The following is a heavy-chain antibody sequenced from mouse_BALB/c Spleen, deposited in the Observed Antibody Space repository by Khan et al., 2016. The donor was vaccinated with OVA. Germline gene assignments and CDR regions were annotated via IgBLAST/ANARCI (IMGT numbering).Heavy chain of an antibody. J-gene: IGHJ2*01. CDR3: ARMKRIVATYCDY. V-gene: IGHV1S81*02. CDR1: GYTFTSYW. D-gene: IGHD1-1*01. Sequence: QVQLQQSGAELVKAGASVKMSCKASGYTFTSYWMHWVKQRLGQGLEWFAATNPTNGRTYYTEKFKSKATLTVDKSSSTAYMLLRGPTFENSAVKYRARMKRIVATYCDYWGQGTTLTVSS. CDR2: TNPTNGRT.